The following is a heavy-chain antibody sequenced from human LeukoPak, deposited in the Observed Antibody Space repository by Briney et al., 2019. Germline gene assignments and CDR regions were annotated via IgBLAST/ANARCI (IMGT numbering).Heavy chain of an antibody. Sequence: HAGGSLRLSCSASGFAFSGYAMHWVRQAPGKGLQYVSAISPTGGSTYYANSVKGRFSISSDNSKNTLYLQMSSLRPEDTAVYYCVPKGTEGYWGQGTLVTVSS. CDR3: VPKGTEGY. V-gene: IGHV3-64D*06. CDR2: ISPTGGST. J-gene: IGHJ4*02. CDR1: GFAFSGYA.